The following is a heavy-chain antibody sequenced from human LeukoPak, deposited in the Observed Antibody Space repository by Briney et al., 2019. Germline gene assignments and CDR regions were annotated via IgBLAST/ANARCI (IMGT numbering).Heavy chain of an antibody. CDR1: GFTFSSYA. CDR3: AKIVYYYDSSGYSDDAFDI. J-gene: IGHJ3*02. D-gene: IGHD3-22*01. CDR2: ISGSGGST. V-gene: IGHV3-23*01. Sequence: GGSLRLSCAASGFTFSSYAMSWVRQAPGRGLEWVSAISGSGGSTYYADSVKGRFTISRDNSKNTLYLQMNSLRAEDTAVYYRAKIVYYYDSSGYSDDAFDIWGQGTMVTVSS.